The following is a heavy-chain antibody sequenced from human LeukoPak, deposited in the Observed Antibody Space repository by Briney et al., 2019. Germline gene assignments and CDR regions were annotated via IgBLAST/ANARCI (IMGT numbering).Heavy chain of an antibody. CDR2: ISGSGGST. CDR1: GFTFGSYA. V-gene: IGHV3-23*01. Sequence: GGSLRLSCAASGFTFGSYAMSWVRQAPGKGLEWVSAISGSGGSTYYADSVKGRFTISRGNSKNTLYLQMHSLRAEDTAVYYCAKDQGGYCSSTSRYTETATDYWGQGTLVTVSS. J-gene: IGHJ4*02. CDR3: AKDQGGYCSSTSRYTETATDY. D-gene: IGHD2-2*02.